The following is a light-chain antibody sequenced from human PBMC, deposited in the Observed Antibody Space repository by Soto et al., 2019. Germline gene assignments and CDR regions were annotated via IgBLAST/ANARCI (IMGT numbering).Light chain of an antibody. V-gene: IGKV1-5*03. Sequence: DIQMTQSPSTLSASVGDRVTITCRDSQSISSWLAWYQQKPGKAPKVLIYRASSLESGVPSRFSGSGSGTEFTLTISTLQPDDFATYYCQHYDSYPVTFGGGTKVEIK. CDR1: QSISSW. J-gene: IGKJ4*01. CDR2: RAS. CDR3: QHYDSYPVT.